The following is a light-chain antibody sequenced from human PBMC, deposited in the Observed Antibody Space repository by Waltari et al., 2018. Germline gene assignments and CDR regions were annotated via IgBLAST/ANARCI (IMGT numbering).Light chain of an antibody. Sequence: DIVMTQSLDSLAVSLGERATINCKSSQSVLSSSNNKNYLGWYQQKPGKPPKLLVSWASTRESGVPDRFSGSGSGTDFTLTISSLQAEDVAVYYCQQCYNFPYTFGQGTKLEIK. J-gene: IGKJ2*01. CDR1: QSVLSSSNNKNY. CDR3: QQCYNFPYT. V-gene: IGKV4-1*01. CDR2: WAS.